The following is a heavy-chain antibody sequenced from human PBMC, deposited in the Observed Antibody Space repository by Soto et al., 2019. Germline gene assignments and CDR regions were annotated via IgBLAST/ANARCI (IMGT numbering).Heavy chain of an antibody. CDR1: GFTFENYD. V-gene: IGHV3-20*04. CDR3: ARDVSSSPADLFDY. D-gene: IGHD3-10*01. Sequence: GGSLRLSCAASGFTFENYDMSWVRQAPGKGLEWVSTTNWNSVTTDYADSVKGRFTISRDNAKNSLYLEMHSLRAEDTASYYCARDVSSSPADLFDYWGQGTLVTVSS. CDR2: TNWNSVTT. J-gene: IGHJ4*02.